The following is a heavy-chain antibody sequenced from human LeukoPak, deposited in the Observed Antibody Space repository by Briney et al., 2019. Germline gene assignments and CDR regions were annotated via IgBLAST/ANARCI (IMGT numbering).Heavy chain of an antibody. CDR1: GGSISSSSYY. CDR2: IYYSGST. V-gene: IGHV4-39*01. D-gene: IGHD6-19*01. J-gene: IGHJ2*01. CDR3: ARHKTYGSPDSWYFDL. Sequence: PSETLSLTCTVSGGSISSSSYYWGWIRQPPGKGLEWIGSIYYSGSTYYNPSLKSRVTISVDTSKNQFSLKLSSVTAADTAVYYCARHKTYGSPDSWYFDLWGRGTLVTVPS.